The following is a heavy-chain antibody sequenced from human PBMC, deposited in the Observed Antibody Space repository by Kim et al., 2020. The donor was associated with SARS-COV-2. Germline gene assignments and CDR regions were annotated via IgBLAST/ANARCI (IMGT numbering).Heavy chain of an antibody. V-gene: IGHV4-59*09. Sequence: NPSLKSRVTISVDTSKNQFSLKLSSVTAADTAVYYCARGDYYDSSGRFDYWGQGTLVTVSS. J-gene: IGHJ4*02. D-gene: IGHD3-22*01. CDR3: ARGDYYDSSGRFDY.